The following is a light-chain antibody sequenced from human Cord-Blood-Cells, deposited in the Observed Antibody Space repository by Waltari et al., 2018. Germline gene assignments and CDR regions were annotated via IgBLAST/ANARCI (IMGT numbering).Light chain of an antibody. CDR2: EGS. Sequence: QSALTQPASVSGSPGHSITISCTGTSRDVGSYNLVSWYQQHPGKAPKLMIYEGSKRPSGVSNRFSGSKSGNTASLTISGLQAEDEADYYCCSYAGSSTSVFGGGTKLTVL. V-gene: IGLV2-23*01. CDR1: SRDVGSYNL. J-gene: IGLJ2*01. CDR3: CSYAGSSTSV.